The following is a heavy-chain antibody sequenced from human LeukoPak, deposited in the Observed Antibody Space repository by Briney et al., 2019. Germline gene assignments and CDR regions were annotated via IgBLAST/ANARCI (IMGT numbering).Heavy chain of an antibody. D-gene: IGHD2-2*01. J-gene: IGHJ4*02. CDR1: GFTFSDYY. CDR2: ISSSGSTI. Sequence: PGGSLRLSCAASGFTFSDYYMSWIRQAPGKGLEWVSYISSSGSTIYYADSVKGRFTISRDNAKNSLYLQMNSLRAEDTAVYYCARDRHRGYCSNTSCPTLDYWGQGTLVTVSS. CDR3: ARDRHRGYCSNTSCPTLDY. V-gene: IGHV3-11*01.